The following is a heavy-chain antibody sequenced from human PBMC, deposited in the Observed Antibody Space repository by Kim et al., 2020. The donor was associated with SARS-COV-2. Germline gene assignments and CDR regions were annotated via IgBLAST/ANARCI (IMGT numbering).Heavy chain of an antibody. J-gene: IGHJ4*02. Sequence: ASVKVSCKASGYTFTGYYMHWVRQAPGQGLEWMGWINPNSGGTNYAQKFQGWVTMTRDTSISTAYMELSRLRSDDTAVYYCARDLRAAAAGTKPLGYWGQGTLVTVSS. CDR2: INPNSGGT. V-gene: IGHV1-2*04. CDR1: GYTFTGYY. D-gene: IGHD6-13*01. CDR3: ARDLRAAAAGTKPLGY.